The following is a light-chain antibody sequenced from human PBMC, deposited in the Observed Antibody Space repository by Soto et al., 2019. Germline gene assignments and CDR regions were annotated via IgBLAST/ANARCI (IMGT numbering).Light chain of an antibody. CDR3: QHRDNWSYI. Sequence: DIQMTQSPSSLSASVGDRVTITCRASQNIARYLNWYQHKPGKAPELLIYAASNLQDGVPSRFSGSGSGTEFTLTISSLQPEDFALYYCQHRDNWSYIFGQGTKLEIK. CDR1: QNIARY. J-gene: IGKJ2*01. CDR2: AAS. V-gene: IGKV1-39*01.